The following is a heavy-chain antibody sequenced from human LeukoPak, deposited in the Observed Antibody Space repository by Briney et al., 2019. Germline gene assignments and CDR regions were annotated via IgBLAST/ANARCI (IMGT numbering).Heavy chain of an antibody. D-gene: IGHD3-22*01. Sequence: SVKVSCKASGGTFSSYAISWVRQAPGQGLEWMARIIPILGIANYAQKFQGRVTITADRSTSTAYMELSSLRSEDMAVYYCARGTAYYYDSSGPYYGMDVWGQGTTVTVSS. CDR3: ARGTAYYYDSSGPYYGMDV. CDR2: IIPILGIA. V-gene: IGHV1-69*04. CDR1: GGTFSSYA. J-gene: IGHJ6*02.